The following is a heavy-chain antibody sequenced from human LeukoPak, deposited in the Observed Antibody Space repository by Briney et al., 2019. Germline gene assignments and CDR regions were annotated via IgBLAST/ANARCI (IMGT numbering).Heavy chain of an antibody. J-gene: IGHJ4*02. Sequence: GGSLRLSCAASGFTLSALWMYWVRQDPGKGLVGVSRINPDGTYTNYADSVKGRFTISRDNAKNTLYLQIDSLRAEDTAVYYCVRDSSLLYWGQGTLVIVSS. D-gene: IGHD6-13*01. CDR2: INPDGTYT. CDR1: GFTLSALW. V-gene: IGHV3-74*01. CDR3: VRDSSLLY.